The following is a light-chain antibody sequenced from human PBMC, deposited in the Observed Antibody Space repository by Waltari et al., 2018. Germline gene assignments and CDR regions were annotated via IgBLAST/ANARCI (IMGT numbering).Light chain of an antibody. CDR3: LSYDSSLSAFV. CDR1: TSNIGADSD. J-gene: IGLJ3*02. V-gene: IGLV1-40*01. Sequence: QSVLTQPPSVSGAPGQRVTIPCTGSTSNIGADSDVTWYQNLPGTAPRLLIYGDINRPSGVPDRFSGSKSGNSAALTITGLHAEDEANYFCLSYDSSLSAFVFGGGTKLTV. CDR2: GDI.